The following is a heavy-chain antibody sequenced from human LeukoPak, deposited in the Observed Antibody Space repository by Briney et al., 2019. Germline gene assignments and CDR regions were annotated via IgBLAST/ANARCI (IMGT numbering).Heavy chain of an antibody. V-gene: IGHV3-48*04. CDR1: GFIFSSYS. Sequence: GGSLRLSCAASGFIFSSYSMNWVRQAPGKGLEWVSYISSSSGTMYYADSVKGRFTISRDNAKNSPYLQMNSLRAEDTAVYYCARLTSSGGGYSGYWGQGTLVTVSS. CDR3: ARLTSSGGGYSGY. CDR2: ISSSSGTM. J-gene: IGHJ4*02. D-gene: IGHD6-25*01.